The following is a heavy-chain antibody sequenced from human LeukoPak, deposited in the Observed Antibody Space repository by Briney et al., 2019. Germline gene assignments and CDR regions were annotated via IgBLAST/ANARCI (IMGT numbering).Heavy chain of an antibody. CDR2: INHSGST. CDR3: ARGRRRVDP. J-gene: IGHJ5*02. Sequence: SETLSLTCAVYGGSFSGYYWSWIRQPPGKGLEWIGEINHSGSTNYNPSLKSRVTISVDTSKNQFSLKLSSVTAADTAVYYCARGRRRVDPWGQGTLVTVSS. V-gene: IGHV4-34*01. CDR1: GGSFSGYY. D-gene: IGHD1-14*01.